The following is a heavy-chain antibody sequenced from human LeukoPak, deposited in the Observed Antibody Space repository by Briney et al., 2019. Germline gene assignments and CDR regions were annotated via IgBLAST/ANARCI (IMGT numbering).Heavy chain of an antibody. CDR3: ARVGRDYYGSGRLDY. J-gene: IGHJ4*02. CDR2: ISSSGSTI. CDR1: GFTFSSYE. Sequence: PGGSLRLSCAASGFTFSSYEMNWVRQAPGKGLEWVSYISSSGSTIYYADSVKGRFTISRDNAKNSLYLQMNSLRAEDTAVYYCARVGRDYYGSGRLDYWGQGTLVIVSS. V-gene: IGHV3-48*03. D-gene: IGHD3-10*01.